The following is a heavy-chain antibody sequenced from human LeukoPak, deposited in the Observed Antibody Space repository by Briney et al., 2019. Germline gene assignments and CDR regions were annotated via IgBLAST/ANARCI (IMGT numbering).Heavy chain of an antibody. CDR1: GYTFTSYY. Sequence: ASVKVSCKASGYTFTSYYMHWVRQAPGQGLEWMGIINPSGGSTSYAQKFQGRVTMTRDMSTSTVYMELSSLRSEDTAVYYCARDSAAGSYYYYTDVWGKGTTVTISS. D-gene: IGHD1-1*01. J-gene: IGHJ6*03. V-gene: IGHV1-46*01. CDR2: INPSGGST. CDR3: ARDSAAGSYYYYTDV.